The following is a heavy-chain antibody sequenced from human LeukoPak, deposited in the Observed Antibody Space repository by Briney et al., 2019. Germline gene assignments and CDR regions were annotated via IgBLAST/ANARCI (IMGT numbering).Heavy chain of an antibody. J-gene: IGHJ4*02. CDR1: GFTFSSYG. CDR2: IRYDGSNK. Sequence: GSLRLSCAASGFTFSSYGMHWVRQAPGKGLEWVAFIRYDGSNKYYADSVKGRFTISRDNSKNTLYLQMNRLRAEDTAVYYCAKQAPSGTYYLLDYWGQGTLVTVFS. V-gene: IGHV3-30*02. CDR3: AKQAPSGTYYLLDY. D-gene: IGHD1-26*01.